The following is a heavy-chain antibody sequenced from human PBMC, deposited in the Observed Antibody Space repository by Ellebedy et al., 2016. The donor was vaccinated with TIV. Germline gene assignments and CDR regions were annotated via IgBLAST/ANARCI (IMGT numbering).Heavy chain of an antibody. Sequence: GGSLRLSXAASGFTFSSYGMHWVRQAPGKGLEWVAVISYDGSNKYYADSVKGRFTISRDNSKNTLYLQMNSLRAEDTAVYYCATLGSDAFDIWGQGTMVTVSS. J-gene: IGHJ3*02. CDR3: ATLGSDAFDI. CDR2: ISYDGSNK. CDR1: GFTFSSYG. V-gene: IGHV3-30*03. D-gene: IGHD3-10*01.